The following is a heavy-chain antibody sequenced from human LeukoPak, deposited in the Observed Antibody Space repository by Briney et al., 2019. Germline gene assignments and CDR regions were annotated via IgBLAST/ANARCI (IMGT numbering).Heavy chain of an antibody. D-gene: IGHD3-9*01. CDR1: GYTFNGYY. CDR3: ARARSDILTGHPFDY. V-gene: IGHV1-2*02. J-gene: IGHJ4*02. Sequence: ASVKVSCKSSGYTFNGYYMHWVRQAPGQGLEWMGWINPNNGGTKYAQNFQGRVTMTRDTSISTAYMELSRLRSDDTAVYYCARARSDILTGHPFDYWGQGTLVTVSS. CDR2: INPNNGGT.